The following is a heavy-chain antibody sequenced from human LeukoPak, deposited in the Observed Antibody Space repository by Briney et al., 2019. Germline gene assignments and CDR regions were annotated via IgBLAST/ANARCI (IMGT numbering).Heavy chain of an antibody. D-gene: IGHD4-11*01. Sequence: ASVRVSCKASGYTFTSYGISWMRQAPGQGLEWMGIINPSGGSTNYAQKFQGRVTMTRDTSTSTVYMELSSLRSEDSAVYYCARWTTTYLDYWGQGTLVTVSS. V-gene: IGHV1-46*01. CDR1: GYTFTSYG. CDR2: INPSGGST. J-gene: IGHJ4*02. CDR3: ARWTTTYLDY.